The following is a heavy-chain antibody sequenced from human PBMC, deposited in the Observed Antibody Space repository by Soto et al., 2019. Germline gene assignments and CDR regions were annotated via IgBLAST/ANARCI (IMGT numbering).Heavy chain of an antibody. CDR3: ARIPRYSFPTSDDLDS. D-gene: IGHD5-18*01. Sequence: SVKVSCKASGGTFYTYTFSWVRQAPGQGLEWMGSITPIYPTTNYAEKFQGRLTVTADGSTNTAYMELNSLTSEDTAVYYCARIPRYSFPTSDDLDSWGHGTLVTVSS. CDR2: ITPIYPTT. CDR1: GGTFYTYT. V-gene: IGHV1-69*13. J-gene: IGHJ5*01.